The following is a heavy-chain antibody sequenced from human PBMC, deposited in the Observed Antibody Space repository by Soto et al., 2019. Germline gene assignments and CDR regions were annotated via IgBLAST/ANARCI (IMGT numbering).Heavy chain of an antibody. D-gene: IGHD3-3*01. CDR3: ARVHGDFWSGYLDY. J-gene: IGHJ4*02. CDR2: IYYSGST. V-gene: IGHV4-31*03. CDR1: GGSISSGVYY. Sequence: SETMSLTCTVAGGSISSGVYYWSWNRQHPGKGLEWIGYIYYSGSTYYNPSLKSRVTISVDTSKNQFSLKLSSVTAADTAVYYCARVHGDFWSGYLDYWGQGTLVTVSS.